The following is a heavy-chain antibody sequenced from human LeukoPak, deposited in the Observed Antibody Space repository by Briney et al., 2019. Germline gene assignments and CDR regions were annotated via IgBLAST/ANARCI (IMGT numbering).Heavy chain of an antibody. D-gene: IGHD2-2*01. CDR3: ATRYCSSTSCYAEYFQH. CDR2: INPNSGGT. J-gene: IGHJ1*01. CDR1: GYTFTGYY. V-gene: IGHV1-2*02. Sequence: GASVKVSCXASGYTFTGYYMHWVRQAPGQGLERMGWINPNSGGTNYAQKFQGRVTMTRDTSISTAYMELSRLRSDDTAVYYCATRYCSSTSCYAEYFQHWGQGTLVTVSS.